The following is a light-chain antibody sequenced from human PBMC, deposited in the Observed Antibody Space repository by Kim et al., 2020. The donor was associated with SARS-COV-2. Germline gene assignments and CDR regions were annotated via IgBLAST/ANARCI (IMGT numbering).Light chain of an antibody. CDR3: QQRSNWLLT. CDR2: DAS. V-gene: IGKV3-11*01. CDR1: QSVSSY. Sequence: LSPGERAALSCRASQSVSSYLAWYQQKPGQAPRHLIYDASNRATGIPARFSGSGSGTDFTLTISSLEPEDFAVYYCQQRSNWLLTFGGGTKVDIK. J-gene: IGKJ4*01.